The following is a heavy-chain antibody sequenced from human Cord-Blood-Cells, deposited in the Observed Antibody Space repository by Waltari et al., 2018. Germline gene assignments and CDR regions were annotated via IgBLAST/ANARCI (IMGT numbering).Heavy chain of an antibody. Sequence: QVQLVQSGAEVKKPGASVKVSCKASGYTFTSYAMHWVREAPGQRLEWMGWINAGNGNKKYSQKFQGRVTITRDTSASTAYMELSSLRSEDTAVYYCARGGDYGDYAEYFQHWGQGTLVTVSS. J-gene: IGHJ1*01. CDR2: INAGNGNK. CDR1: GYTFTSYA. D-gene: IGHD4-17*01. V-gene: IGHV1-3*01. CDR3: ARGGDYGDYAEYFQH.